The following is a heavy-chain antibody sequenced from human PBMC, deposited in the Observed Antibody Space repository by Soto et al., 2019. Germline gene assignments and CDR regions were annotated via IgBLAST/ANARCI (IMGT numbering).Heavy chain of an antibody. CDR2: ISAYNGNT. D-gene: IGHD2-8*02. Sequence: ASVKVSCKAYDYTFINHGISWVPQAPGQGLEWMGLISAYNGNTNYAQNLQGRVTMTTDASTSTAYMELRSLRSDDTVVYYCARDDITTPGAQGFDPWGQGTLVTVSS. V-gene: IGHV1-18*01. CDR1: DYTFINHG. CDR3: ARDDITTPGAQGFDP. J-gene: IGHJ5*02.